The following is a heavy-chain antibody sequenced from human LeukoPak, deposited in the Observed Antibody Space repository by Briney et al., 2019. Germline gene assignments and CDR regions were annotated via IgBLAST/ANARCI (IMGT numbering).Heavy chain of an antibody. V-gene: IGHV3-21*01. CDR1: GFAFSSYA. Sequence: GGSLRLSCAASGFAFSSYAISWIRQAPGKGLEWVSSISSSSSYIYYADSVKGRFTISRDNAKNSLYLQMNSLRAEDTAVYYCASTPRGYWGQGTLVTVSS. CDR2: ISSSSSYI. J-gene: IGHJ4*02. D-gene: IGHD3-10*01. CDR3: ASTPRGY.